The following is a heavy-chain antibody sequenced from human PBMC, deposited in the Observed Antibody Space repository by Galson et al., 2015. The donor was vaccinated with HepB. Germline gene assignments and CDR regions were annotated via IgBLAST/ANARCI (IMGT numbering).Heavy chain of an antibody. CDR3: AKDIVDTAMVTENAFDI. CDR1: GFTFDDYA. CDR2: ISWNSGSI. Sequence: SLRLSCAASGFTFDDYAMHWVRQAPGKGLEWVSGISWNSGSIGYADSVKGRFTISRDNAKNSLYLQMNSLRAEDTALYYCAKDIVDTAMVTENAFDIWGQGTMVTVSS. J-gene: IGHJ3*02. D-gene: IGHD5-18*01. V-gene: IGHV3-9*01.